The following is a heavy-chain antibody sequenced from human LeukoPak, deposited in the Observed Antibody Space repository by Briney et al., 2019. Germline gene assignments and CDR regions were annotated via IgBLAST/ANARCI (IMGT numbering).Heavy chain of an antibody. D-gene: IGHD5-12*01. CDR1: GASIGSGNYY. J-gene: IGHJ3*01. CDR3: ARYQYSGYDDPFDV. Sequence: PSETLSLTCIVSGASIGSGNYYWTWIRQPAGKGLEWFGRLHTTGGTNYNPSFKRRLSISGDTSQNQFSLQLSPVTAADTALYYCARYQYSGYDDPFDVRRQATMPTVPS. V-gene: IGHV4-61*02. CDR2: LHTTGGT.